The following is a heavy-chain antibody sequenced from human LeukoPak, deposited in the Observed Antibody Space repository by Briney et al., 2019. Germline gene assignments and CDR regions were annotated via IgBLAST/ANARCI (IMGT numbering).Heavy chain of an antibody. D-gene: IGHD3-10*01. Sequence: ASVKVSCKASGYTFTSYDINWVRQATGQGLEWMGWMNPNSGNTGYAQKFQGRVTMTRNTSISTAYMELSSLRSEDTAVYYCARGGMVRGVIAYWGQGTLVTVSS. CDR2: MNPNSGNT. CDR3: ARGGMVRGVIAY. V-gene: IGHV1-8*01. J-gene: IGHJ4*02. CDR1: GYTFTSYD.